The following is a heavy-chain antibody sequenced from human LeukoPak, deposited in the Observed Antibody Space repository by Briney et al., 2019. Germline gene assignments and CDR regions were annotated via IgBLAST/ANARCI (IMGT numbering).Heavy chain of an antibody. V-gene: IGHV3-48*03. Sequence: GGSLRLSCAASGFTFSSYEMNWVRQAPGKGLEWVSYISSSGSTIYYADSVKGRFTISRDNAKNSLYLQMNSLRAEDTAVYYCAREMVVPAATTYYYYGMDVWGQGTTATVSS. CDR1: GFTFSSYE. CDR2: ISSSGSTI. J-gene: IGHJ6*02. D-gene: IGHD2-2*01. CDR3: AREMVVPAATTYYYYGMDV.